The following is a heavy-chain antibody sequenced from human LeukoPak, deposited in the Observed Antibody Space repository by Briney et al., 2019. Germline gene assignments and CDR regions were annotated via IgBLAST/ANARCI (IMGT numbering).Heavy chain of an antibody. CDR1: GFTFSSYA. CDR3: AKRPNYDFWSGYYVDY. J-gene: IGHJ4*02. CDR2: ISGSGGST. D-gene: IGHD3-3*01. Sequence: GGSLRLSCAASGFTFSSYAMNWVRQAPGKGLEWVSAISGSGGSTYYADSVKGRFTISRDNSKNTLYLQMNSLRAENTAVYYCAKRPNYDFWSGYYVDYWGQGTLVTVSS. V-gene: IGHV3-23*01.